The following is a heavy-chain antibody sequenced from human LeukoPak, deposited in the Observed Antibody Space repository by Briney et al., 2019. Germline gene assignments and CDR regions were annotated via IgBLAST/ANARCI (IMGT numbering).Heavy chain of an antibody. V-gene: IGHV3-43*01. D-gene: IGHD2-8*01. J-gene: IGHJ1*01. CDR2: ISWDGGST. Sequence: PGGSLRLSCAASGFTFDDYTMHWVRQAPGKGLEWVSLISWDGGSTYYADSVKGRFTISRDNSKNSLYLQMNSLRTEDTALYYCAKGSVWHGSETEYFQHWGQGTLVTVSS. CDR1: GFTFDDYT. CDR3: AKGSVWHGSETEYFQH.